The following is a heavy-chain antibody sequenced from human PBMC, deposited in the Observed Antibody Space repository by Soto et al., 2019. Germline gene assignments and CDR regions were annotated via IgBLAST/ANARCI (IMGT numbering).Heavy chain of an antibody. CDR1: GFTFSSYG. CDR3: AKPLRTTVVTNGVFDY. J-gene: IGHJ4*02. D-gene: IGHD4-17*01. V-gene: IGHV3-30*18. Sequence: QVQLVESGGGVVQPGRSLRLSCAASGFTFSSYGMHWVRQAPGKGLEWVAVISYDGSNKYYADSVKGRFTISRDNSKNTLYLQMNSLRAEDTAWYYCAKPLRTTVVTNGVFDYWGQGTLVTVSS. CDR2: ISYDGSNK.